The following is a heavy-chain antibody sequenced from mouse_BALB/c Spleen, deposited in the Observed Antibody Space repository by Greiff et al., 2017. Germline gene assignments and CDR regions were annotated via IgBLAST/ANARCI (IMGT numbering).Heavy chain of an antibody. V-gene: IGHV5-4*02. J-gene: IGHJ4*01. CDR2: ISDGGSYT. CDR3: ARADAMDY. CDR1: GFTFSDYY. Sequence: DVHLVESGGGLVKPGGSLKLSCAASGFTFSDYYMYWVRQTPEKRLEWVATISDGGSYTYYPDSVKGRFTISRDNAKNNLYLQMSSLKSEDTAMYYCARADAMDYWGQGTSVTVSS.